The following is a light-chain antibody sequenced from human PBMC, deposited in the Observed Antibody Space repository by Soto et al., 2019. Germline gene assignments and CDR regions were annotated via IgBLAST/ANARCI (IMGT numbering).Light chain of an antibody. CDR1: QSISSW. Sequence: DIQMTQSPSTLSASVGDRVTITCRASQSISSWLAWYQQKPGKAPKLLIYDASSLESGVPSRFSGSGSGTAFTLTISSLQPDDFATYYCQQYNSYPGWTFGQGTKVEIK. CDR3: QQYNSYPGWT. CDR2: DAS. V-gene: IGKV1-5*01. J-gene: IGKJ1*01.